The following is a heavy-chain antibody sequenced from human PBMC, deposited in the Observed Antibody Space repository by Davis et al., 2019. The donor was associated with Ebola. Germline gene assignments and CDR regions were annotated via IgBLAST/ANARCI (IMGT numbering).Heavy chain of an antibody. J-gene: IGHJ6*02. CDR2: FDPEDVET. D-gene: IGHD1-26*01. V-gene: IGHV1-24*01. Sequence: ASVKVSCKVSGYTLTELSMHWVRQAPGKGLEWMGGFDPEDVETIYAQKFQGRVTMTEDTSTDTAYMELSSLRSEDTAVYYCATDEAGATRYYYYGMDVWGQGTTVTVSS. CDR1: GYTLTELS. CDR3: ATDEAGATRYYYYGMDV.